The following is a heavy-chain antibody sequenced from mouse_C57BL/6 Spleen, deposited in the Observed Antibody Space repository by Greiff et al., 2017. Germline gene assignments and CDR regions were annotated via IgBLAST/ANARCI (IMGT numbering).Heavy chain of an antibody. CDR3: ATYYGNFYAMDY. V-gene: IGHV1-81*01. CDR2: IYPRSGNT. J-gene: IGHJ4*01. D-gene: IGHD2-10*01. CDR1: GYTFTSYG. Sequence: VQLQESGAELARPGASVKLSCKASGYTFTSYGLSWVKQRTGQGLEWIGEIYPRSGNTYYNEKFKGKATLTAAKSSSTAYMELRSLTSADSAVYFCATYYGNFYAMDYWGQGTSVTVSS.